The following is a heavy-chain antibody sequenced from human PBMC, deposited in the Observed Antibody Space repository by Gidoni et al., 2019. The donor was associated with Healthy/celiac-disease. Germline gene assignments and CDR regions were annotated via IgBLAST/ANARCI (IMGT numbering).Heavy chain of an antibody. J-gene: IGHJ4*02. CDR2: IKQDGSGK. CDR3: AREDGYNYLFYYFDY. V-gene: IGHV3-7*01. D-gene: IGHD5-12*01. CDR1: GFTFSSDW. Sequence: EVHLVESGGGLVQPGGSLRLSCAASGFTFSSDWMSWVRQAPGKGLEWVANIKQDGSGKYYVDSVKGRFTISRDNAKNSLYLQMNSLRAEDTAVYYCAREDGYNYLFYYFDYWGQGTLVTVSS.